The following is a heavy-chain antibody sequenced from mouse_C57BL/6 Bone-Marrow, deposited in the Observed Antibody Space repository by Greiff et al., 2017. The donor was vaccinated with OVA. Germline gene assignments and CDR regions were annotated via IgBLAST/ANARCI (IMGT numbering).Heavy chain of an antibody. D-gene: IGHD2-4*01. CDR2: IHPNSGST. CDR3: ARPYDYDKDYYAMDY. Sequence: VKLMESGAELVKPGASVKLSCKASGYTFTSYWMHWVKQRPGQGLEWIGMIHPNSGSTNYNEKFKSKATLTVDKSSSTAYMQLSSLTTEDSAVYYWARPYDYDKDYYAMDYWGQGTSVTVSA. V-gene: IGHV1-64*01. J-gene: IGHJ4*01. CDR1: GYTFTSYW.